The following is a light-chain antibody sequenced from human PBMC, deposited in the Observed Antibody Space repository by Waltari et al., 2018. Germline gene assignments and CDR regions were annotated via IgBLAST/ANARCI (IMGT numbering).Light chain of an antibody. Sequence: EIVLTQSPATLSLSPGERATLSCRASQSVSSYLAWYQQKPGPAPRLLVYEASSRATGIPARFSGSGYGTDFTLTISSLEPEDFAVYYCQQRSNWPLTFGGGTKVEIK. CDR1: QSVSSY. CDR2: EAS. V-gene: IGKV3-11*01. J-gene: IGKJ4*01. CDR3: QQRSNWPLT.